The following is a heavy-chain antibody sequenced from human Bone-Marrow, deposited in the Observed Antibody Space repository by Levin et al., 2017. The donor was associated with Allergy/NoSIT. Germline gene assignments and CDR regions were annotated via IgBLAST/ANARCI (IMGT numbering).Heavy chain of an antibody. J-gene: IGHJ5*02. D-gene: IGHD2-2*01. CDR3: ARLLCSTITCSQYHCFDP. CDR2: IDTSEST. V-gene: IGHV4-61*02. CDR1: GGSISSGSYY. Sequence: SETLFLTCTVSGGSISSGSYYWSWIRQPAGKGLEWIGRIDTSESTRYNPSLQSRVTISVDTSKNQFYLKLSSVPAADTAVYYCARLLCSTITCSQYHCFDPWGQGTLVTVSS.